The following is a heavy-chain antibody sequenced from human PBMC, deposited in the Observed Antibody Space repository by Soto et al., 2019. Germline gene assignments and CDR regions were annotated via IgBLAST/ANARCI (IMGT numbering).Heavy chain of an antibody. Sequence: GRSLRLSCAASGFTFSSYEMNWVLQAPGKGLEWVSYISSSGSTIYYADSVKGRFTISRDTAKNSLYLQMKSLRAEDTAVYYCARDRGIVLKYYYYYGMDVWGQGTTVTVSS. CDR3: ARDRGIVLKYYYYYGMDV. D-gene: IGHD2-8*01. CDR2: ISSSGSTI. CDR1: GFTFSSYE. V-gene: IGHV3-48*03. J-gene: IGHJ6*02.